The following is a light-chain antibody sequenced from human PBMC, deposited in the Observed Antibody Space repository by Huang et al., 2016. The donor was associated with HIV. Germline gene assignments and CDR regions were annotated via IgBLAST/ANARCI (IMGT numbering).Light chain of an antibody. CDR1: QNVRRN. CDR3: QQYDNWPPGLT. J-gene: IGKJ4*01. V-gene: IGKV3D-15*01. CDR2: ETS. Sequence: EIVMTQSPATLSVSPGGGATLTCRASQNVRRNLAWYQQTPGQAPRVLIYETSTMASGGPARFGGSGSGTEFTLTLSGLQSEDFAVYYCQQYDNWPPGLTFGGGTKVEI.